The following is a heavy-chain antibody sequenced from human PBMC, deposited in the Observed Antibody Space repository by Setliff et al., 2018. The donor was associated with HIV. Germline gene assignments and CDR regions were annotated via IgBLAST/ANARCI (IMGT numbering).Heavy chain of an antibody. CDR2: ISGSGGST. D-gene: IGHD4-17*01. CDR1: GFTFSSYA. V-gene: IGHV3-23*01. J-gene: IGHJ4*02. CDR3: TKPTTVVTSYYFDS. Sequence: PGESLKISCAASGFTFSSYAMSWVRQAPGKGLEWVSAISGSGGSTYYADSVKGRFTISRDNSRDTVYLQMNSLRTEDTAVYYCTKPTTVVTSYYFDSWGQGTQVTVSS.